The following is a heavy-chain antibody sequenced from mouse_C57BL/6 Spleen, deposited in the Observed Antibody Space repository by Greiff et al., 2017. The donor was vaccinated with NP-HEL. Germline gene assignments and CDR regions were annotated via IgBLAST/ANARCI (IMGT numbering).Heavy chain of an antibody. D-gene: IGHD2-1*01. J-gene: IGHJ1*03. Sequence: EVKLVESGGGLVKPGGSLKLSCAASGFTFSDYGMHWVRQAPEKGLEWVAYISSGSSTIYYADTVKGRFTISRDNAKNTLFLQMTSLRSEDTAMYYCARNYGNYGWYFDVWGTGTTVTVSS. CDR1: GFTFSDYG. CDR3: ARNYGNYGWYFDV. V-gene: IGHV5-17*01. CDR2: ISSGSSTI.